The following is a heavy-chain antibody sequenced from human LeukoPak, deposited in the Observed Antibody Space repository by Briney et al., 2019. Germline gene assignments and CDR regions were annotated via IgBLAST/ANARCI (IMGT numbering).Heavy chain of an antibody. CDR1: GFTFSNYV. V-gene: IGHV3-23*01. D-gene: IGHD1-1*01. J-gene: IGHJ4*02. CDR2: IAAADSGT. Sequence: GGSLRLSCGASGFTFSNYVMSWVRQAPGQGLEWVSTIAAADSGTYYAASVKGRFTISRDNSKHTLHLQMNGLRAEDTAVYYCATRGTTATKYFEDWGQGTLVTVS. CDR3: ATRGTTATKYFED.